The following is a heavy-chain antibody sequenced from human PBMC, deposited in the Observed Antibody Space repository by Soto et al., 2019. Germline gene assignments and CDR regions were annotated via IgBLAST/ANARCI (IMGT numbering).Heavy chain of an antibody. V-gene: IGHV3-74*01. Sequence: GGSLRLSCAASGFTFRNHWMYWVRQAPGKGLVWVSHINWDGSDTNYADSVKGRFTISRDNAKNMLYLQLNSLTAEDTAVYYCVRDVQYTFEYWGLGTLVTVSS. D-gene: IGHD4-4*01. CDR3: VRDVQYTFEY. J-gene: IGHJ4*02. CDR1: GFTFRNHW. CDR2: INWDGSDT.